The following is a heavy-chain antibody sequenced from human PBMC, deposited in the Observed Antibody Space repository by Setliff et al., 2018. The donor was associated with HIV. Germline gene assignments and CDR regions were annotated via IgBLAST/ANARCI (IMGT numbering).Heavy chain of an antibody. J-gene: IGHJ4*02. CDR2: IYYSGDT. Sequence: SETLSLTCSVSGGSVSSSSYYWGWIRQATGKGLEWIGTIYYSGDTQYNPSFKSRVIMSVDTSKDQFSLRLISVTAADTAVYYCVRMEATRPPRGLDYWGPGTLVTVSS. V-gene: IGHV4-39*01. CDR3: VRMEATRPPRGLDY. CDR1: GGSVSSSSYY. D-gene: IGHD6-6*01.